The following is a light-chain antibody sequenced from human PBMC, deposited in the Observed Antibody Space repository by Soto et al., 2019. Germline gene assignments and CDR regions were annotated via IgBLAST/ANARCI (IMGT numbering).Light chain of an antibody. CDR1: ETVRTN. CDR3: QQYYNWPPYT. Sequence: IVMTQSPATLSVSPGERVTLSCRASETVRTNLAWFQQNPGQTPRLLIFGASTRATGVPTRFTGSGSETEFTLTIDSLQSEDLAVYYCQQYYNWPPYTFGQGTRLEI. CDR2: GAS. J-gene: IGKJ5*01. V-gene: IGKV3-15*01.